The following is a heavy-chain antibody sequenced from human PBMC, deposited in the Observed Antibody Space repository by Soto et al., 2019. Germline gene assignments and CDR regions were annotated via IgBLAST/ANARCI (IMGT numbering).Heavy chain of an antibody. J-gene: IGHJ5*02. CDR1: GSSISSGGYS. CDR3: ARGSIAAADNWFDP. CDR2: IYHSGST. D-gene: IGHD6-13*01. Sequence: SETLSLTCAVSGSSISSGGYSWSWIRQPPGKGLEWIGYIYHSGSTYYNPSLKSRVTISVDRSKNQFSLKLSSVTAADTAVYYCARGSIAAADNWFDPWGQGTLVTVSS. V-gene: IGHV4-30-2*01.